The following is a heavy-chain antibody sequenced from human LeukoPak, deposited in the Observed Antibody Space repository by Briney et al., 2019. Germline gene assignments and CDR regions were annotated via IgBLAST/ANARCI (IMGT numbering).Heavy chain of an antibody. J-gene: IGHJ3*02. D-gene: IGHD2-21*02. CDR2: LYPGDSDT. Sequence: GESLKISCKGSGYSFTTYWIVWVRQMPGKGLEWMRILYPGDSDTRYSPSFQGQVTISADKSISTAYLQWSSLKASDTAMYYCASRVTGDEAFDIWGQGTMVTVSS. CDR1: GYSFTTYW. V-gene: IGHV5-51*01. CDR3: ASRVTGDEAFDI.